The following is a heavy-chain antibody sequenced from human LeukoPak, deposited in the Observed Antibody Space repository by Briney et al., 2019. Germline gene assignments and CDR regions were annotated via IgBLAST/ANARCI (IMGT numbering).Heavy chain of an antibody. D-gene: IGHD2-21*02. V-gene: IGHV3-48*01. Sequence: GGSLRLSCVASGDPFSGYSMSWIRQAPGKGLEWVSYVSVSGGVRSYADSVKGRFTISRDDARNSLYLQMNSLRAEDTAVCYCARDRGTDQTAIHLGGFDYWGQGTLVTVSS. J-gene: IGHJ4*02. CDR1: GDPFSGYS. CDR2: VSVSGGVR. CDR3: ARDRGTDQTAIHLGGFDY.